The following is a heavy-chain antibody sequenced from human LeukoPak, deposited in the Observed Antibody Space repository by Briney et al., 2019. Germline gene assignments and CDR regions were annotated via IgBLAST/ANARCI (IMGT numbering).Heavy chain of an antibody. V-gene: IGHV4-59*08. CDR2: IYYSGST. CDR1: GGSISSYY. J-gene: IGHJ5*02. CDR3: ARQPSNPGHCSGGSCYSWFDP. D-gene: IGHD2-15*01. Sequence: SETLSLTCTVSGGSISSYYWSRIRQPPGKGLEWIGYIYYSGSTNYNPSLKSRVTISVDTSKNQFSLKLSSVTAADTAVYYCARQPSNPGHCSGGSCYSWFDPWGQGTLVTVSS.